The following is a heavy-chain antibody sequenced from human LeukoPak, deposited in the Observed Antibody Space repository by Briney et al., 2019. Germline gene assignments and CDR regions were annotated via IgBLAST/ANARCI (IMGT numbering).Heavy chain of an antibody. J-gene: IGHJ6*02. CDR2: TYYKSRWYS. CDR1: GDSVSSDSAA. D-gene: IGHD3-10*01. CDR3: VREVVSLWFGDLNGYSYYSMDV. V-gene: IGHV6-1*01. Sequence: SQSLSLTCAISGDSVSSDSAAWNWIRQSPSRGLEWLGRTYYKSRWYSDYAVSVESRIGINPDTSKNQFSLHLNSVTAEDTAVYYCVREVVSLWFGDLNGYSYYSMDVWGQGTTVTVTS.